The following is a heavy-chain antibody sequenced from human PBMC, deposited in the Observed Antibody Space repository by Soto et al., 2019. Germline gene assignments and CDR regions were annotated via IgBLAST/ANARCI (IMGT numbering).Heavy chain of an antibody. CDR3: ARDGGWRVGYTVGGNWFDP. V-gene: IGHV3-33*01. Sequence: QVQLVESGGGVVQPGRSLRLSCAASGFTFSSYGMHWVRQAPGKGLEWVAVIWYDGSNKYYADSVKGRFTISRDNSKNTLYRQMNGLRAEDTAVYYCARDGGWRVGYTVGGNWFDPWGQGTLVTVSS. CDR2: IWYDGSNK. CDR1: GFTFSSYG. J-gene: IGHJ5*02. D-gene: IGHD5-12*01.